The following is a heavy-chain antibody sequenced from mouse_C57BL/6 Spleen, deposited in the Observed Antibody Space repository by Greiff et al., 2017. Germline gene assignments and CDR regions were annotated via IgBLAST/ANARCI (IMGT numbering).Heavy chain of an antibody. Sequence: VQLQQPGAELVKPGASVNLSCKASGYPFTSYWLHWVKQRPGQGLEWIGMIHPNIGSTNYNEKFKSKAPLTVDKSSSTAYMQLSSLTSEDSAVYYCAYDYDVRDAMDYWGQGTSVTVSS. CDR3: AYDYDVRDAMDY. V-gene: IGHV1-64*01. CDR2: IHPNIGST. D-gene: IGHD2-4*01. CDR1: GYPFTSYW. J-gene: IGHJ4*01.